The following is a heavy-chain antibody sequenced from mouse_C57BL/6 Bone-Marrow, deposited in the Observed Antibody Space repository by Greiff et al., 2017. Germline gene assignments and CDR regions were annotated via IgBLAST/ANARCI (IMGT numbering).Heavy chain of an antibody. CDR3: ARVYGLGRAMDY. V-gene: IGHV1-50*01. CDR2: IDPSDSYT. Sequence: VQLQQPGAELVKPGASVKLSCKASGYTFTSYWMQWVKQRPGQGLEWIGEIDPSDSYTNYNQKFKGKATLTVDTSSSTAYMQLSSLTSEDSAVYYCARVYGLGRAMDYWGQGTSVTVSS. D-gene: IGHD1-1*02. J-gene: IGHJ4*01. CDR1: GYTFTSYW.